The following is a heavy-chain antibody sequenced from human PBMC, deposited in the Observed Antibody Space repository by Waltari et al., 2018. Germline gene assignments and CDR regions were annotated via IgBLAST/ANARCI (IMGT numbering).Heavy chain of an antibody. CDR2: INHSGST. CDR1: GGSFSGYY. D-gene: IGHD3-10*01. CDR3: ARVEFFYFDY. Sequence: QVQLQQWGAGLLKPSETLSLTCAVSGGSFSGYYWSWIRQPPGKGLEWIGKINHSGSTNYNPSLKSRVTISVDTSKNQFSLKLSSVTAADTAVYYCARVEFFYFDYWGQGTLVTVSS. V-gene: IGHV4-34*01. J-gene: IGHJ4*02.